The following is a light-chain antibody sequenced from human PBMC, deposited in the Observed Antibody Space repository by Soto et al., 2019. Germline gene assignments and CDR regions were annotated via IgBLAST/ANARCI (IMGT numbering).Light chain of an antibody. CDR2: ANN. J-gene: IGLJ1*01. V-gene: IGLV1-40*01. Sequence: QSALTQPPSVSGAPGQRVSISCTGSSSNIGAGYDVHWYQHLPGTAPKLLIYANNNRPSGVPDRFSGSKSGTSASLAITGLQAVDEADYYCQSYDSSRSPLYVFGTGTQLTVL. CDR1: SSNIGAGYD. CDR3: QSYDSSRSPLYV.